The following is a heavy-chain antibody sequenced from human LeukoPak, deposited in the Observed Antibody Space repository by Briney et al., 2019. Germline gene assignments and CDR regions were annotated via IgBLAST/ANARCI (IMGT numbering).Heavy chain of an antibody. CDR1: GFMFHDYA. J-gene: IGHJ4*02. CDR3: ARESGSSGWYDY. Sequence: AGGSLRLSCAAPGFMFHDYAIHWVRQAPGKGLEWVSLISGDGGSTFYADSVKGRFTISRDNSKNSLYLQMNSLRSDDTALYYCARESGSSGWYDYWGQGTLVTVSS. V-gene: IGHV3-43*02. CDR2: ISGDGGST. D-gene: IGHD6-19*01.